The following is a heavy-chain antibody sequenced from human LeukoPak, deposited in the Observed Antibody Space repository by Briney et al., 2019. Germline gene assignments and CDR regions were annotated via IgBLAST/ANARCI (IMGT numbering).Heavy chain of an antibody. J-gene: IGHJ6*03. CDR3: AKDAKLVWFGELLYSYYYMDV. V-gene: IGHV3-30*18. CDR1: GFTFSSYG. D-gene: IGHD3-10*01. CDR2: ISYDGSNK. Sequence: GGSLRLSCAASGFTFSSYGMHWVRQAPGKGLEWVAVISYDGSNKYYADSVKGRFTISRDNSKNTLYLQMNSLRAEDTAVYYCAKDAKLVWFGELLYSYYYMDVWGKGTTVTVSS.